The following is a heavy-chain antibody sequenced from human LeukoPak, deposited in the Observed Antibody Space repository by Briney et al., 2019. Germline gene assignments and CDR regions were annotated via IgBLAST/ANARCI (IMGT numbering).Heavy chain of an antibody. CDR3: ARDFWTTVTTEDYYYYGMDV. Sequence: PGRSLRLSCAASGFTFSSYGMHWVRQAPGKGLEWVAVTWYDGSNKYYADSVKGRFTISRDNSKNTLYLQMNSLRAEDTAVYYCARDFWTTVTTEDYYYYGMDVWGQGTTVTVSS. CDR1: GFTFSSYG. CDR2: TWYDGSNK. J-gene: IGHJ6*02. V-gene: IGHV3-33*01. D-gene: IGHD4-17*01.